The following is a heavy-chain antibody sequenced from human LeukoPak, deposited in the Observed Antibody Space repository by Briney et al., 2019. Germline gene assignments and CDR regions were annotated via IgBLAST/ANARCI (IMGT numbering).Heavy chain of an antibody. CDR1: GGSFSGYY. D-gene: IGHD2-2*01. CDR3: ARGPNCSSTSCRDWLCY. J-gene: IGHJ4*02. V-gene: IGHV4-34*01. CDR2: INHSGST. Sequence: SETLSLTCAVYGGSFSGYYWSWIRQPPGKGLEWIGEINHSGSTNYNPSLKSRVTISVGTSKNQFSLKLSSVTAADTAVYYCARGPNCSSTSCRDWLCYWGQGTLVTVSS.